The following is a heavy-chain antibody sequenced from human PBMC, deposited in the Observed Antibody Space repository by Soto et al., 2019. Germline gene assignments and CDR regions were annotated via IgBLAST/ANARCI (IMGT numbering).Heavy chain of an antibody. V-gene: IGHV3-74*01. J-gene: IGHJ6*03. CDR2: IDKVGTDS. D-gene: IGHD3-10*01. CDR1: EFTFSGRS. CDR3: ARGWFGPDV. Sequence: EVQLVESGGGLVQPGGSLRLSCAASEFTFSGRSVHWVRQAPGKGLVWVSGIDKVGTDSTYADSVKGRFTSSRDNAKNTVYLHMDSLRGDHSAAYYCARGWFGPDVWGKGTTVTVSS.